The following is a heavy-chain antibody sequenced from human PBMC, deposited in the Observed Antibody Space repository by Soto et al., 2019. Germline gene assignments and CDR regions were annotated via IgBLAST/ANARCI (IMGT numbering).Heavy chain of an antibody. D-gene: IGHD3-9*01. V-gene: IGHV4-59*12. J-gene: IGHJ6*02. CDR1: GCSISSYY. CDR3: ARCVRYFDWLLSAQDYYYGMDV. Sequence: SETLSLTCTVSGCSISSYYWSWIRQPPGKGLEWIGYIYYSGSTNYNPSLKSRVTISVDTSKNQFSLKLSSVTAADTAVYYCARCVRYFDWLLSAQDYYYGMDVWGQGTTVTVSS. CDR2: IYYSGST.